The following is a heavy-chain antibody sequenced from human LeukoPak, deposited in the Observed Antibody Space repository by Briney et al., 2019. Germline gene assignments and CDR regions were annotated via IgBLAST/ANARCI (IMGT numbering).Heavy chain of an antibody. J-gene: IGHJ5*02. CDR2: IYRSGTT. V-gene: IGHV4-38-2*02. CDR3: SRLSHVAGAPKVSWFDP. D-gene: IGHD1-26*01. Sequence: SGTLSLTCTVSAYSISDGWVWGMFRQPPGKGLEWIGSIYRSGTTYYNPSLKSRVTMSVDTSNNQFSLKLTSVTAADTAMYYCSRLSHVAGAPKVSWFDPWGQGTLVTVSS. CDR1: AYSISDGWV.